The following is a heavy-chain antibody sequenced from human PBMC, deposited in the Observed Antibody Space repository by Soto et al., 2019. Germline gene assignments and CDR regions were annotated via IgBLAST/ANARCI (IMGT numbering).Heavy chain of an antibody. CDR3: ARKVPGSTSRPDYWYFAL. V-gene: IGHV3-23*01. J-gene: IGHJ2*01. D-gene: IGHD3-10*01. CDR1: GFTFINYA. Sequence: EVQLLESGGGLVQPGGSLRLSCAGSGFTFINYAMNWVRQAPGKGLEWVSTISGGGDAPFFADSVRGRFTVSRDNSKNTVTLQMNNLGVDDTAVYFCARKVPGSTSRPDYWYFALGGRGTLVTVSS. CDR2: ISGGGDAP.